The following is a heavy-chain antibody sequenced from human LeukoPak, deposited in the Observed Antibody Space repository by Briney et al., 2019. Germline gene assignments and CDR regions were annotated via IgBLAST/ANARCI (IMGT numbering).Heavy chain of an antibody. V-gene: IGHV1-8*01. Sequence: ASVKVSCKASGYTFSSHDIYWVRQAPGQGLEWMGWMNLNSGDTYYAQNFQGRFSITSDTSKSTTYMDLASLAPEDTAVYYCARAVYYYMDVWGKGTTVTVSS. J-gene: IGHJ6*03. CDR1: GYTFSSHD. D-gene: IGHD4-17*01. CDR3: ARAVYYYMDV. CDR2: MNLNSGDT.